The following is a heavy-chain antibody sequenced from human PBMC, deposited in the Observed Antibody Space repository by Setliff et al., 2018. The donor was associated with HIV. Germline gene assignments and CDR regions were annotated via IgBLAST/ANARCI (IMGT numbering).Heavy chain of an antibody. CDR2: IHESGST. CDR1: GGSISSSSYY. J-gene: IGHJ6*03. CDR3: GNQAVVPADMDYYYYIDV. Sequence: SETLSLTCTVSGGSISSSSYYWGWIRQPPGKGLEWIGSIHESGSTHYNPSLKSRVTISVDTSKNQFCLKLSAVTAADTAVYYCGNQAVVPADMDYYYYIDVWGKGTTVTVSS. V-gene: IGHV4-39*01. D-gene: IGHD2-2*01.